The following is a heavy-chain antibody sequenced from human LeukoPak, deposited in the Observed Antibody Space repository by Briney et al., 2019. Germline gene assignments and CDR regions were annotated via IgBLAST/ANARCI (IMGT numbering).Heavy chain of an antibody. V-gene: IGHV4-59*06. CDR3: ARGNYVWGSYRYFPFDY. CDR2: IYYGGST. CDR1: GDSISSYY. Sequence: PSETLSLTCTVSGDSISSYYWSWIRQPPGKGLEWIGYIYYGGSTYYNPSLKSRVTISVDTSKNQFSLKLSSVTAADTAVYYCARGNYVWGSYRYFPFDYWGQGTLVTVSS. J-gene: IGHJ4*02. D-gene: IGHD3-16*02.